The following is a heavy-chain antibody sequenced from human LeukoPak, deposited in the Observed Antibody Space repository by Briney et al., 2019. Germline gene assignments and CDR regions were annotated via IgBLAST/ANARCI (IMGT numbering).Heavy chain of an antibody. J-gene: IGHJ4*02. D-gene: IGHD3-22*01. Sequence: ASVKVSCKASGYTFTSYGISWVRQAPGQGLEWMGWISAYNGNTNYAQKLQGRVTMTTDTSTSTAYMELRSLRSDDTAVYYCARVALDPYYYDSSGYYYFDYWGQGTLVTVSS. CDR3: ARVALDPYYYDSSGYYYFDY. CDR2: ISAYNGNT. CDR1: GYTFTSYG. V-gene: IGHV1-18*01.